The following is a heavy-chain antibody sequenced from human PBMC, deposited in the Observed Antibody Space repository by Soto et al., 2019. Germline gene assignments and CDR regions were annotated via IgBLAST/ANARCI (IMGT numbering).Heavy chain of an antibody. CDR2: ISVYNGHT. CDR3: ARGGTTYDSSGPMVFDL. V-gene: IGHV1-18*01. CDR1: GYTLTSYG. J-gene: IGHJ5*02. Sequence: QVQLVQSGAEVKKSGASVKVSCKASGYTLTSYGVSWVRQAPGQGLDWMGWISVYNGHTNYAQKFQGRKSMTTDTSTTTAYMELRSLRSDDTAVYYCARGGTTYDSSGPMVFDLWGQGTLVTVSS. D-gene: IGHD3-22*01.